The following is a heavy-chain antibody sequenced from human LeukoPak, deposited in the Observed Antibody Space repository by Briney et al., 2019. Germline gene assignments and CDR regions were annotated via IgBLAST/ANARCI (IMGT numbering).Heavy chain of an antibody. CDR3: AKVLSYHYIWGQGLDY. J-gene: IGHJ4*02. Sequence: GGSLRLSCAASGFTFSSYAMSWVRQAPGKGLEWVSAISGSGGSTYYADSVKGRFTISRDNSKNTLYLQMNSLRAEDTAVYYYAKVLSYHYIWGQGLDYWGQGTLVTVSS. CDR2: ISGSGGST. V-gene: IGHV3-23*01. CDR1: GFTFSSYA. D-gene: IGHD3-16*01.